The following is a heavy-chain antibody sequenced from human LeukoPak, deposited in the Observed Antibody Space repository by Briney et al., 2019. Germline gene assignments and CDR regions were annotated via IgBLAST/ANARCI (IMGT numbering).Heavy chain of an antibody. CDR2: INSDRSST. J-gene: IGHJ4*02. D-gene: IGHD5-12*01. CDR3: AKTERYSGYDFLAYFDY. V-gene: IGHV3-74*01. CDR1: GFTFSSYW. Sequence: PGGSLRLSCAASGFTFSSYWMHWVRQAPGKGLVWVSRINSDRSSTSYADSVKGRFTISRDNSKNTLYLQMNSLRAEDTAVYYCAKTERYSGYDFLAYFDYWGQGTLVTVSS.